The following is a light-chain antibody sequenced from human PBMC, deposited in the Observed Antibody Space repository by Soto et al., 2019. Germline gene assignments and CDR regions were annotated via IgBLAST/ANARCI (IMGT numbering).Light chain of an antibody. CDR1: NSNIGRYS. J-gene: IGLJ3*02. CDR2: SDD. CDR3: AAWDDNLNGPL. V-gene: IGLV1-44*01. Sequence: QSVLTQPPSLSRTPGQRVTISCSGSNSNIGRYSVNWYQHFPGTAPKILIYSDDERPSGVPDRFFGSKSGTSASLAISGLQSEDEAEYYCAAWDDNLNGPLFGGGTKLTV.